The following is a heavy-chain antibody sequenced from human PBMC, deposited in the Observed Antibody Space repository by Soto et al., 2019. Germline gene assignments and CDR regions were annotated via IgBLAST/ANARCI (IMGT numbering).Heavy chain of an antibody. CDR3: AREPSIAAAGTYYYYGMDV. J-gene: IGHJ6*02. V-gene: IGHV1-2*04. CDR1: GYTFTGYY. CDR2: INPNSGGT. D-gene: IGHD6-13*01. Sequence: QVQLVQSGAEVKKPGASVKVSCKASGYTFTGYYMHWVRQAPGQGLEWMGWINPNSGGTNYAQKFQGWVTMTRDPSSSTAYMELSRLRSDDTAVYYCAREPSIAAAGTYYYYGMDVWGQGTTVTVSS.